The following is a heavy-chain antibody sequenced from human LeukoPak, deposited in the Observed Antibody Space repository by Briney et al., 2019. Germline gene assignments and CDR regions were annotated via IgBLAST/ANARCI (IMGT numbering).Heavy chain of an antibody. Sequence: GGSLRLSCAASGFIFSDHYMDWVRQAPGKGLEWVGRTKNKVNSFTTIYAASVKDRFTVSRDDSKNSLYLQMNSLKTEDTAVYYCTTLPEWELLIYYYYYYMDVWGKGTTVTVSS. CDR1: GFIFSDHY. CDR2: TKNKVNSFTT. J-gene: IGHJ6*03. D-gene: IGHD1-26*01. CDR3: TTLPEWELLIYYYYYYMDV. V-gene: IGHV3-72*01.